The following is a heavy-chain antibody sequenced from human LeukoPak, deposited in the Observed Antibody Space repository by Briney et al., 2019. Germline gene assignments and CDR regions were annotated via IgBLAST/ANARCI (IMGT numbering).Heavy chain of an antibody. J-gene: IGHJ4*02. Sequence: PGGSQRLSCAASGFTFSSYWMPWVRQAPGKGLVWVSRINSDGSSTSYADSVKGRFTISRDNAKNTLYLQMNSLRAEDTAVYYCASRPRNCSSTSCYLKGPGYWGQGTLVTVSS. CDR2: INSDGSST. CDR3: ASRPRNCSSTSCYLKGPGY. V-gene: IGHV3-74*01. D-gene: IGHD2-2*01. CDR1: GFTFSSYW.